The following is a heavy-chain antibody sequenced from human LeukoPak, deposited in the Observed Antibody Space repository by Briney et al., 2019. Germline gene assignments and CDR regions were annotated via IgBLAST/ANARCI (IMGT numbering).Heavy chain of an antibody. CDR3: ARDRGRRDGYNPAVY. D-gene: IGHD5-24*01. CDR1: GYTFTGYY. CDR2: INPNSGGT. Sequence: ASVKVSCKASGYTFTGYYMHWVRQAPGQGLEWMGWINPNSGGTNYAQKFQGRVTMTRDTSISTAYMELSRLRSDDTAVYSCARDRGRRDGYNPAVYWGQGTLVTVSS. V-gene: IGHV1-2*02. J-gene: IGHJ4*02.